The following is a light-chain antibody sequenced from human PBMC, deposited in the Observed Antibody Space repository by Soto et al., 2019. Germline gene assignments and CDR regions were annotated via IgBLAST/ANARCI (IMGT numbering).Light chain of an antibody. CDR1: QGIGNF. Sequence: DIQMTQSPSSLSESVGDRVTITCRASQGIGNFLAWYQQKPGKVPELLIYAASTLQSGVPSRFSGRGSGTDFTLTISSLQPEDAATYYCHTYKSVPFTFGPGTKVDIK. CDR3: HTYKSVPFT. J-gene: IGKJ3*01. V-gene: IGKV1-27*01. CDR2: AAS.